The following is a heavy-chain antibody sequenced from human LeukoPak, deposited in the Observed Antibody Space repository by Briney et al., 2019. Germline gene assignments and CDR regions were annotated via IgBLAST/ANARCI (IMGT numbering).Heavy chain of an antibody. Sequence: GGSLRLSCAASGFTFSDNAMHWVRQAPGKGLEWVAVISYDGSNKYYADSVKGRFTISRDNSKNTLYLQVNSLMAEDTAVYYCARGGSRGSDSYYFDYWGQGTLVTVSS. CDR3: ARGGSRGSDSYYFDY. V-gene: IGHV3-30-3*01. J-gene: IGHJ4*02. CDR2: ISYDGSNK. CDR1: GFTFSDNA. D-gene: IGHD3-10*01.